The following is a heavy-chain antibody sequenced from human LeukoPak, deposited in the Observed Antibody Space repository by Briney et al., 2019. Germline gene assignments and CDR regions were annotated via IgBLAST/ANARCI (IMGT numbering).Heavy chain of an antibody. Sequence: SETLSLTCTVSGGSISSYYWGWIRQPPGKGLEWIGSIYYSGSTYYNPSLKSRVTISADTSKNRFSLKLSSVTAADTAVYYCARLWRAAIDYGGQGTLVTVSS. D-gene: IGHD1-1*01. CDR2: IYYSGST. CDR1: GGSISSYY. V-gene: IGHV4-39*01. J-gene: IGHJ4*02. CDR3: ARLWRAAIDY.